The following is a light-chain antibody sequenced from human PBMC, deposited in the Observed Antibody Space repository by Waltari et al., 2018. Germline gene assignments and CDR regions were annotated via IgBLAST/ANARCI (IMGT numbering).Light chain of an antibody. CDR1: NSHV. V-gene: IGLV1-44*01. CDR3: STKDDGLSGVV. J-gene: IGLJ2*01. CDR2: YNT. Sequence: QSVLTPPPSASGTPGQTVTISCSGSNSHVVNWYQQVPGTAPKPLIYYNTQRPSGVPDRFSGSNSGTSASLSISGLQPDDEAHYYCSTKDDGLSGVVFGGGTKLTVL.